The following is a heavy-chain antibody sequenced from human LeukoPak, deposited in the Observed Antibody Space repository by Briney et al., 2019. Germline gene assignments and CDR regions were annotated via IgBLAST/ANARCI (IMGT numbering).Heavy chain of an antibody. CDR3: ARVVYGDYAGDIYNWFDP. V-gene: IGHV4-59*01. CDR2: INYSGST. J-gene: IGHJ5*02. D-gene: IGHD4-17*01. Sequence: PSETLSLTCTVSGGSITSFPWSWIRQPPGKGLEWIGYINYSGSTYNPSLKSRVTMSVDTSKNQFSLKLSSVTAADTAVYYCARVVYGDYAGDIYNWFDPWGQGTQVTVSS. CDR1: GGSITSFP.